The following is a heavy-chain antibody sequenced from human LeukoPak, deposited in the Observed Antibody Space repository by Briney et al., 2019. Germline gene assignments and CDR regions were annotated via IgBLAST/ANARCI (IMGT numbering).Heavy chain of an antibody. J-gene: IGHJ6*03. Sequence: NSSETLFLTCIVSGGSISGTNSYWAWIRQPAGKGLEWIGSIYFSGSTFYKSSLESRLNMSVDMSKNQFSLKVRSVTAADTAVYYCARQRADYYYYYMDVWGKGTTVTVSS. CDR2: IYFSGST. CDR1: GGSISGTNSY. V-gene: IGHV4-39*01. CDR3: ARQRADYYYYYMDV.